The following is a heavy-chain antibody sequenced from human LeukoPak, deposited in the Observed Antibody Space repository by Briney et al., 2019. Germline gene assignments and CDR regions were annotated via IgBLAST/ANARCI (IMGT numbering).Heavy chain of an antibody. J-gene: IGHJ4*02. CDR3: AGEGYGDSDGFDY. D-gene: IGHD4-17*01. CDR2: ISSSGSIT. V-gene: IGHV3-11*01. Sequence: GGSLRLSCAASGFTFSDYYMSWIRQAPGKGLEWVSYISSSGSITNYADSVRGRFTISRDNAKNSLYLQMNSLRAEDTAVYYCAGEGYGDSDGFDYWGQGTLVTVSS. CDR1: GFTFSDYY.